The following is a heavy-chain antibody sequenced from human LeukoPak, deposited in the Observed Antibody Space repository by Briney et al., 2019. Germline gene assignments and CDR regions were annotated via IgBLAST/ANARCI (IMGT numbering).Heavy chain of an antibody. J-gene: IGHJ5*02. CDR1: GFTFRSYS. Sequence: GGCLSLSCAPSGFTFRSYSLSWVRPPPGKGREWVSAIRGSGGGTYYADSVKGRLTISRDNSKNTLYLQVDSLRAQDTGVYYSAKFSSYDSSGERRLRENWFDPSGEGSLLTASS. V-gene: IGHV3-23*01. CDR3: AKFSSYDSSGERRLRENWFDP. CDR2: IRGSGGGT. D-gene: IGHD3-22*01.